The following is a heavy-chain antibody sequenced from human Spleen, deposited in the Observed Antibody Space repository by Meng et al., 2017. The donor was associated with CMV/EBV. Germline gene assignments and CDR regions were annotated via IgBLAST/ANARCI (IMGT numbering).Heavy chain of an antibody. D-gene: IGHD2-2*01. CDR3: ARDSNSWSPSHFDY. CDR2: IHSDGSST. Sequence: GESLKISCAASGFTFSSYWMHWVRQAPGKGLVWVSRIHSDGSSTSYADSVKGRFTISRDNAKNSLYLEMNSLRAEDTALYYCARDSNSWSPSHFDYWGQGTLVTVSS. V-gene: IGHV3-74*01. J-gene: IGHJ4*02. CDR1: GFTFSSYW.